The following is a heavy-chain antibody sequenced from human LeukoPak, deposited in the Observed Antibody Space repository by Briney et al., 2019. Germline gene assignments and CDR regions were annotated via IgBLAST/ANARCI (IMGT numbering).Heavy chain of an antibody. CDR3: AREACSGGSCYSGYFDY. J-gene: IGHJ4*02. V-gene: IGHV4-61*01. CDR1: GGSISSSSYY. CDR2: IYYSGST. D-gene: IGHD2-15*01. Sequence: SETLSLTCTVSGGSISSSSYYWSWIRQPPGKGLEWIGYIYYSGSTNYNPSLKSRVTISVDTSKNQFSLKLSSVTAADTAVYYCAREACSGGSCYSGYFDYWGQGTLVTVSS.